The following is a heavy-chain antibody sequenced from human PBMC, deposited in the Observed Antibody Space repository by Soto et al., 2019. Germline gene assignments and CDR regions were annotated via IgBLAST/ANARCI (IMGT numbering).Heavy chain of an antibody. D-gene: IGHD2-2*01. V-gene: IGHV1-69*08. CDR3: ARDLGQSGRVLPAPNWFDP. Sequence: QVQLVQSGAEVKKPGSSVKVSCKASGGTFGSYTINWVRQAPGQGLEWMGRIIPIVGIVNYAQKLQGRGTITADKSTSTAYMELSSLRSEDTAMYYCARDLGQSGRVLPAPNWFDPWGQGTLVTVSS. J-gene: IGHJ5*02. CDR1: GGTFGSYT. CDR2: IIPIVGIV.